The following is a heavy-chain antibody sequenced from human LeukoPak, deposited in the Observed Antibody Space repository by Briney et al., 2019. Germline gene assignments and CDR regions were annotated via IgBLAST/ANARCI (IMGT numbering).Heavy chain of an antibody. Sequence: PGGSLRLSSAASGFTFSGYWMSWVRQAPGKGLEWVANIKQDGSEKYYVDSVKGRFTISRDNAKNSLYLQINSLRAEDTAAYYCARDGRLTPFEYWGQGTLVTVSS. CDR1: GFTFSGYW. V-gene: IGHV3-7*05. J-gene: IGHJ4*02. D-gene: IGHD2-15*01. CDR2: IKQDGSEK. CDR3: ARDGRLTPFEY.